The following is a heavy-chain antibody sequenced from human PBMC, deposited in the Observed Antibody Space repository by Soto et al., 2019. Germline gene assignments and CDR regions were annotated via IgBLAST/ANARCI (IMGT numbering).Heavy chain of an antibody. D-gene: IGHD6-25*01. CDR3: AKDSSGSWSRWGNYMDV. CDR1: GFSLRSYG. CDR2: ISYDGSNK. J-gene: IGHJ6*03. V-gene: IGHV3-30*18. Sequence: PGGSLGLSCAACGFSLRSYGVDGVXXXPXXVLEWLAVISYDGSNKYYADSVKGRFTISRDNSKNTLYLQMNSLRAEDTAVYYCAKDSSGSWSRWGNYMDVWXNGTTVPVSS.